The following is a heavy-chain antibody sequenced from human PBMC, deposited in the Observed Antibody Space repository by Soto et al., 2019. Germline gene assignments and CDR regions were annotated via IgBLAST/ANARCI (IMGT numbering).Heavy chain of an antibody. Sequence: SETLSLTCTVSGGSISSGGYYWSWIRQHPWKGLEWIGYIYYSGSTYYNPSLKSRVTISVDTSKNQFSLKLSSVTAADTAVYYCARVGFDYYDSSGYSIDYWGQGTLVTVSS. CDR3: ARVGFDYYDSSGYSIDY. CDR2: IYYSGST. D-gene: IGHD3-22*01. J-gene: IGHJ4*02. CDR1: GGSISSGGYY. V-gene: IGHV4-31*03.